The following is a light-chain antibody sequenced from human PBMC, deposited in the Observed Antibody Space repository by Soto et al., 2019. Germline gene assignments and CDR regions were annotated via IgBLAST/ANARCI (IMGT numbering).Light chain of an antibody. CDR1: QSVSTS. Sequence: EVVLTQSPGTLSLSPGERATLSCRASQSVSTSVGWYQQKPGQAPRLLIYGAYNRATGIPDRFSGSGSGTDFTLTISRLEPEDFAVYYCQQYDRSPRTFGQGTKVDIK. J-gene: IGKJ1*01. CDR3: QQYDRSPRT. CDR2: GAY. V-gene: IGKV3-20*01.